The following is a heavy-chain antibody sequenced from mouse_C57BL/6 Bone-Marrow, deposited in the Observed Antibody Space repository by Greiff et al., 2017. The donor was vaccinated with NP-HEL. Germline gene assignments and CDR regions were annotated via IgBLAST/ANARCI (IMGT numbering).Heavy chain of an antibody. J-gene: IGHJ3*01. V-gene: IGHV1-22*01. CDR3: ARSRSYYYGSSCPWFAY. Sequence: EVQLQQSGPELVKPGASVKMSCKASGYTFTDYNMHWVKQSHGKSLEWIGYINPNNGGTSYNQKFKGKATLTVNKSSSTAYMELRSLTSEDSAVYYCARSRSYYYGSSCPWFAYWGQGTLVTVSA. CDR1: GYTFTDYN. CDR2: INPNNGGT. D-gene: IGHD1-1*01.